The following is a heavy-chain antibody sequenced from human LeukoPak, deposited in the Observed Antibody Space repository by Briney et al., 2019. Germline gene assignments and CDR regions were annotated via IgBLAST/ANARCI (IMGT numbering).Heavy chain of an antibody. V-gene: IGHV3-48*04. CDR2: ISSNSATT. CDR3: ARVAVDLAPPGAGGNYYYYMDV. J-gene: IGHJ6*03. Sequence: GGSLRLSCAVSGFTFSRDSMNWVRQAPGKGLEWISYISSNSATTHYADSVQGRFTMSRDNSQNSLYLQMNRLRVDDTAVYYCARVAVDLAPPGAGGNYYYYMDVWGKGTTVTVSS. CDR1: GFTFSRDS. D-gene: IGHD6-13*01.